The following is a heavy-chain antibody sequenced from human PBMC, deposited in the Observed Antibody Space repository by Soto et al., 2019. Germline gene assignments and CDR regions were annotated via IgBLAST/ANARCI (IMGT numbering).Heavy chain of an antibody. CDR1: CVSFSGYY. CDR2: INHSGST. D-gene: IGHD6-19*01. Sequence: SETLSLTCAVYCVSFSGYYWSWIRQPPGKGLEWIGEINHSGSTNYNPSLKSRVTISVDTSKNQFSLKLSSVTAADTAVYYCATSKRQWLTPKGAFDIWGQGTMVTVSS. J-gene: IGHJ3*02. CDR3: ATSKRQWLTPKGAFDI. V-gene: IGHV4-34*01.